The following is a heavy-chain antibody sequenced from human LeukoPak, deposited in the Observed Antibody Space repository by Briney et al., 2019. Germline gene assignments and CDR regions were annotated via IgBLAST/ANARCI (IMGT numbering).Heavy chain of an antibody. V-gene: IGHV4-59*01. CDR3: ARDYHGSGTSEY. J-gene: IGHJ4*02. Sequence: SETLSLTCTVSGGSISSYYWSWIRQPPGKGLEWIGYIYYNGNTNYNPSLKSRVTISIDTSKNQFSLNLSSVTAADTAVYYCARDYHGSGTSEYWGQGTLVTVSS. D-gene: IGHD3-10*01. CDR1: GGSISSYY. CDR2: IYYNGNT.